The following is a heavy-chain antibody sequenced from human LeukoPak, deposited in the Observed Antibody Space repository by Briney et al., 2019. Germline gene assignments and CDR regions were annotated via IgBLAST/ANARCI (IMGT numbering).Heavy chain of an antibody. Sequence: EAGGSLRLSCVVSGFTVSNNYMSWVRQAPRKGLEWVSLIYSGGSTYYADSVKGRFTISRDNSKNTVYLQKNSLRAEDTAMYYCARRDDHNGRDYWGQGTLVTVSS. V-gene: IGHV3-53*01. CDR1: GFTVSNNY. D-gene: IGHD5-24*01. CDR3: ARRDDHNGRDY. CDR2: IYSGGST. J-gene: IGHJ4*02.